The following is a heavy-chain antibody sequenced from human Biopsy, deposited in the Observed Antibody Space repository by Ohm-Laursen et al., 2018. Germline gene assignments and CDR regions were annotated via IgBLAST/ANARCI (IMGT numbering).Heavy chain of an antibody. J-gene: IGHJ5*02. CDR1: GGSSSSSTPYY. CDR2: IYNTETA. Sequence: GTLSLTCTVSGGSSSSSTPYYWAWLRQPPGKGLEWIGSIYNTETAFYNPSLKSRVTISVATSTNQFSLKVSCVTAADTALYFCARHPTGFWFDPWGHGTLVTVSS. CDR3: ARHPTGFWFDP. V-gene: IGHV4-39*01.